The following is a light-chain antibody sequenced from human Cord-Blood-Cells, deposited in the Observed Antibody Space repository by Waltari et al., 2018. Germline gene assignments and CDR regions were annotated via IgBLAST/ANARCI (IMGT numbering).Light chain of an antibody. CDR3: SSYTSSSTLV. Sequence: QSALTQPASVSGSPGQSITISCPGTSSDVGGYTYVSWYQQHPGKAPKLMIYDVSNRPSGVSKRCSGSKSGNTASLTISGLQAEDEADYYCSSYTSSSTLVFGTGTKVTVL. J-gene: IGLJ1*01. CDR1: SSDVGGYTY. V-gene: IGLV2-14*01. CDR2: DVS.